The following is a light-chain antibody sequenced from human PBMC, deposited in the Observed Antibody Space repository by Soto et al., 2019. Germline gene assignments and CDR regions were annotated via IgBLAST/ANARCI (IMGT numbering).Light chain of an antibody. CDR2: DAS. V-gene: IGKV3-11*01. J-gene: IGKJ4*01. Sequence: EIVLTQSPATLSLSPGERATLSCRASQSVSSYLAWYQQKPGQAPRLLIYDASNMATGIPARFSGSGSGTDLTLTISSLEPEDFAVYYCQQRSYWPPLTFGGGTKVEIK. CDR1: QSVSSY. CDR3: QQRSYWPPLT.